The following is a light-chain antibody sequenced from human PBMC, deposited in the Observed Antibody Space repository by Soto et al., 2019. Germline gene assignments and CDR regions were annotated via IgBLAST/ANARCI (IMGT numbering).Light chain of an antibody. Sequence: DLPMTQSPSSLSASVGDRVTITCRASQTISNYLSWYQQKPGKAPNLLIYAVSSLHSGVPSRFSGSGSGTDFTLTISSLQPEDFATYYCQQSYSTPYTFGQGTRLGIK. V-gene: IGKV1-39*01. CDR3: QQSYSTPYT. CDR2: AVS. J-gene: IGKJ2*01. CDR1: QTISNY.